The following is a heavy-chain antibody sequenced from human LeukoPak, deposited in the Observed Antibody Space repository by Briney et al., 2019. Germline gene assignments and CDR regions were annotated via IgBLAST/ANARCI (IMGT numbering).Heavy chain of an antibody. V-gene: IGHV4-39*01. D-gene: IGHD2-2*01. Sequence: SETLSLTCTVSGGSISSSSYYWGWIRQPPGKGLEWIGSIYYSGGTYYNPSLKSRVTISVDTSKNQFSLKLSSVTAADTAVYYCARGLPDIVVVPAAISSDYWGQGTLVTVSS. CDR3: ARGLPDIVVVPAAISSDY. CDR2: IYYSGGT. CDR1: GGSISSSSYY. J-gene: IGHJ4*02.